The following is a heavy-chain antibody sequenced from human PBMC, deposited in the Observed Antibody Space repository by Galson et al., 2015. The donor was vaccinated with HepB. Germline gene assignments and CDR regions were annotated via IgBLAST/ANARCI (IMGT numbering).Heavy chain of an antibody. J-gene: IGHJ6*02. CDR1: GYSFTSYW. CDR2: IDPSDSYT. D-gene: IGHD3-16*01. Sequence: QSGAEVKKPGESLRISCKGSGYSFTSYWISWVRQMPGKGLEWMGRIDPSDSYTNYSPSFQGHVTISADKSISTAYLQWSSLKASDTAMYYCARRVAWGYYYYGMDAWGQGTTVTVSS. V-gene: IGHV5-10-1*01. CDR3: ARRVAWGYYYYGMDA.